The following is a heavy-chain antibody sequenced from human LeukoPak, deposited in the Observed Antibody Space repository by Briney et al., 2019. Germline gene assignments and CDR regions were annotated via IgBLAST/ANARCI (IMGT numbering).Heavy chain of an antibody. J-gene: IGHJ3*01. Sequence: PGGSLRLSCAASGFNFIDTWMNWVRQAPGKGXXXXXRIKRKAVGGXXXYXAXXXGRFTISRDDSENMLYLQMNSLKIEDTAVYYCARDWYHAFDFWGQGTTVTVSS. CDR2: IKRKAVGGXX. D-gene: IGHD3-9*01. V-gene: IGHV3-15*07. CDR3: ARDWYHAFDF. CDR1: GFNFIDTW.